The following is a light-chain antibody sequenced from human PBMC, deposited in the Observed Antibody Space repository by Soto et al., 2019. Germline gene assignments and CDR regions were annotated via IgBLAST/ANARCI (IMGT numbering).Light chain of an antibody. CDR1: QSLSSN. CDR3: QQYSNWPLT. V-gene: IGKV3-15*01. Sequence: EIVMTQSPATLSVSPGERATLSCRASQSLSSNLAWYQQKPGQAPRLLIYGASTRATGIPARFSGSGSGTEFTLTISSLQSDDFAFYYCQQYSNWPLTFGGGTKVEIK. CDR2: GAS. J-gene: IGKJ4*01.